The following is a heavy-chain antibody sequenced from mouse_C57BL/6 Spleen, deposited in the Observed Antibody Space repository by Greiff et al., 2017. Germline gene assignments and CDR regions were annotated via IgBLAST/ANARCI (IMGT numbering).Heavy chain of an antibody. J-gene: IGHJ2*01. D-gene: IGHD2-4*01. Sequence: EVQLVESEGGLVQPGSSMKLSCTASGFTFSDYYMAWVRQVPEKGLEWVANINYDGSSTYYLDSLKSRFIISRDNAKNILYLQMSSLKSEDTATYYCARASLYYDYDEGNYFAYWGQGTTLTVSA. CDR3: ARASLYYDYDEGNYFAY. CDR2: INYDGSST. V-gene: IGHV5-16*01. CDR1: GFTFSDYY.